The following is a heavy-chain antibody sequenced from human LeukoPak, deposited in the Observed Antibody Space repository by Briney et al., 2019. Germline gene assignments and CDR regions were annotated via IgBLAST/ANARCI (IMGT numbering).Heavy chain of an antibody. D-gene: IGHD1-26*01. J-gene: IGHJ4*02. Sequence: GGSLRLSCAASGFTFSTYAMNWVRQAPGEGLKWVSCITGDSAYIYYADSVKGRFTISRDNSKNTLYLQMNSLRAEDTAVYYCAKEPSGSFDYWGQGTLVTVSS. CDR3: AKEPSGSFDY. CDR2: ITGDSAYI. V-gene: IGHV3-21*04. CDR1: GFTFSTYA.